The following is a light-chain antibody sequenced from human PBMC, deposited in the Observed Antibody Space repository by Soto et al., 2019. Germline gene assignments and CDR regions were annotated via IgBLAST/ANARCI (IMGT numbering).Light chain of an antibody. Sequence: FVLTQSPATLSLFPGERATLTCRASQSVSTYLGWYQQRPGQAPRLVIYEASNRAIGIPARISGSGSGTDFTLTISSLEPEDFAVYFCQQYAGPPTTFGQGTRLEI. CDR2: EAS. J-gene: IGKJ5*01. CDR3: QQYAGPPTT. CDR1: QSVSTY. V-gene: IGKV3-11*01.